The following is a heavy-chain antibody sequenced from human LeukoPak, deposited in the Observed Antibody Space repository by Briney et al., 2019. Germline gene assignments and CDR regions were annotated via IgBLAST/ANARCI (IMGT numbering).Heavy chain of an antibody. V-gene: IGHV3-23*01. Sequence: GGSLRLSCAASGFTFSSYAMSWVRQAPGKELEWVSAISGSGGSTYYADSVKGRFTISRDNSKNALYLQMNSLRAEDTAVYYCASGYGSGSGTWGQGTVVTVSS. CDR2: ISGSGGST. CDR1: GFTFSSYA. CDR3: ASGYGSGSGT. J-gene: IGHJ5*02. D-gene: IGHD3-10*01.